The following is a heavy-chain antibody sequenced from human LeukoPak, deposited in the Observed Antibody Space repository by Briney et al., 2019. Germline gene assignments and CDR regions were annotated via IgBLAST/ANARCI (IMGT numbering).Heavy chain of an antibody. D-gene: IGHD6-19*01. Sequence: ASVKVSCKASGYTFTTYYIHWVRQAPGQGLEWMGVINPSGGSTSFAQKFQARLTMTRDTSTSTVYMELRGLSSEDTAVYYCARAWRYSSGWYDNWGQGTLVTVSS. CDR2: INPSGGST. CDR3: ARAWRYSSGWYDN. V-gene: IGHV1-46*01. J-gene: IGHJ5*02. CDR1: GYTFTTYY.